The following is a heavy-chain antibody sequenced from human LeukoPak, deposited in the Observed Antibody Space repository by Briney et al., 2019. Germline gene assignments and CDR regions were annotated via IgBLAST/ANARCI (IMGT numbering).Heavy chain of an antibody. Sequence: SVKVSCKASGGTFSSYAISWVRQAPGQGLEWMGRIIPILGIANYAQKFQGRVTITADKSTSTAYMELSSLRSEDTAVYYCARGMTGTTYDYFDYWGQGTLVTVSS. J-gene: IGHJ4*02. CDR2: IIPILGIA. V-gene: IGHV1-69*04. D-gene: IGHD1-1*01. CDR3: ARGMTGTTYDYFDY. CDR1: GGTFSSYA.